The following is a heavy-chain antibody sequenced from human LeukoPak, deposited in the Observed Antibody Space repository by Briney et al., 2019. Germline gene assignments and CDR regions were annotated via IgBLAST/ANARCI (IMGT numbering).Heavy chain of an antibody. CDR2: IGGSGDFT. V-gene: IGHV3-23*01. D-gene: IGHD3-10*01. CDR3: AKADRGWGVITKD. Sequence: GGSLRLSCAASGFTFSSYAMSWVRQAPGEGLEWVSAIGGSGDFTYYAEYVKGRFTISRDNSKKTLYLQMNSLRAEDTAVYYCAKADRGWGVITKDWGQGTLVTVSS. J-gene: IGHJ4*02. CDR1: GFTFSSYA.